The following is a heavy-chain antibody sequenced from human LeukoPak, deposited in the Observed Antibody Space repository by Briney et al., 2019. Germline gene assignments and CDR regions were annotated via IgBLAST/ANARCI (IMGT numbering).Heavy chain of an antibody. Sequence: GRSLRLSCTASGFTFGDYAMSWVRQAPGKGLEWVGFIRSKAYGGTTEYAASVKGRFTISRDDSKSIAYLQMNSLKTEGTAVYYCTRDMMHDNWNSDAFDIWGQGTMVTVSS. CDR2: IRSKAYGGTT. CDR3: TRDMMHDNWNSDAFDI. D-gene: IGHD1-7*01. CDR1: GFTFGDYA. V-gene: IGHV3-49*04. J-gene: IGHJ3*02.